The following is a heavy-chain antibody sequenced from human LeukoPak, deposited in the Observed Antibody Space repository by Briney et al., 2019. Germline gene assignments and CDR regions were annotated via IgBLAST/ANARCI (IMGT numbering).Heavy chain of an antibody. CDR3: ARLPTPLGYCTNGVCPDYYYMDV. J-gene: IGHJ6*03. D-gene: IGHD2-8*01. CDR2: INHSGSI. V-gene: IGHV4-34*01. CDR1: GGSFSGYY. Sequence: SETLSLTCAVYGGSFSGYYWSWIRQPPGKGLEWIGEINHSGSINYNPSLKSRVTISVDTSKNQFSLKLSSVTAADTAVYYCARLPTPLGYCTNGVCPDYYYMDVWGKGTTVTVSS.